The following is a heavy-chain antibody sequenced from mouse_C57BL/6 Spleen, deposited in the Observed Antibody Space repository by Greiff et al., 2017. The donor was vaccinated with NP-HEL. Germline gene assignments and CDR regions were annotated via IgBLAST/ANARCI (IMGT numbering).Heavy chain of an antibody. V-gene: IGHV1-80*01. CDR3: ASYYGSSYWFAY. D-gene: IGHD1-1*01. CDR1: GYAFSSYW. J-gene: IGHJ3*01. CDR2: IYPGDGDT. Sequence: QVQLKESGAELVKPGASVKISCKASGYAFSSYWMNWVKQRPGKGLEWIGQIYPGDGDTNYNGKFKGKATLTADKSSSTAYMQLSSLTSEDSAVYYCASYYGSSYWFAYWGQGTLVTVSA.